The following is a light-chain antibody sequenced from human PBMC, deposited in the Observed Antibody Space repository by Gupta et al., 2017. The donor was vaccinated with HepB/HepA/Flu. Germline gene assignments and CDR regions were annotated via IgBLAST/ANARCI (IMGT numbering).Light chain of an antibody. CDR3: NVWASSSAHFV. CDR1: NIGSKS. J-gene: IGLJ2*01. V-gene: IGLV3-21*03. Sequence: SYVLTQPPSVSVAPGKTARITCGGNNIGSKSVHWYQQKPGQAPVLVVYDALDRPSGITERFSGSNSGNTATLTISRVEAGDEADYYCNVWASSSAHFVFGGGTKLTVL. CDR2: DAL.